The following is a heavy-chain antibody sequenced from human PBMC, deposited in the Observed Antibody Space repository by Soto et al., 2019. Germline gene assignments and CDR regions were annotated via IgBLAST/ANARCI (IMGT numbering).Heavy chain of an antibody. V-gene: IGHV4-31*01. CDR3: ARDREGYGDSGYFDL. CDR2: LYYSGST. Sequence: QVQLQESGPGLVKPSQTLSLTCTVSGGSISSGGYYWSWIRQHPGKGLEWIGYLYYSGSTYYNPPLKSPVTLAVDTSKNHFSLKLTPVTAADTAVYYCARDREGYGDSGYFDLWGRGTLLTLSS. CDR1: GGSISSGGYY. D-gene: IGHD4-17*01. J-gene: IGHJ2*01.